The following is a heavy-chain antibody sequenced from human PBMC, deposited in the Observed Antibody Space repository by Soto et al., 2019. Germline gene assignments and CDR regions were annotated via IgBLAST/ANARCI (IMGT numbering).Heavy chain of an antibody. J-gene: IGHJ4*02. CDR1: GVSVGSGSFY. CDR3: ARDSTAFLFDF. D-gene: IGHD2-2*01. V-gene: IGHV4-61*01. Sequence: PSETLSLTRTVSGVSVGSGSFYWSWIRQPPGKGLEWIGYIYYTGRTTYNPSLKSRVTISVDPSKNQFALNLTSVTAADTAIYYCARDSTAFLFDFWGQGALVTVSS. CDR2: IYYTGRT.